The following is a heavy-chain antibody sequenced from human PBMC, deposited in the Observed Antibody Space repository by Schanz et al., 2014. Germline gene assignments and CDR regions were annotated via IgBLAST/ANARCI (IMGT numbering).Heavy chain of an antibody. CDR2: IKPNSGDT. Sequence: QVRLVQSGAEVKKPGASVKVSCKASGYSFTDFYINWVRQAPGQGLEWMGRIKPNSGDTSYAQKFQGRVTMTTDTSINTAYMELSRLTSDDTAVYYCARVAYCSGGYCYSGDPWGQGTLVTVSS. D-gene: IGHD2-15*01. CDR3: ARVAYCSGGYCYSGDP. J-gene: IGHJ5*02. CDR1: GYSFTDFY. V-gene: IGHV1-2*06.